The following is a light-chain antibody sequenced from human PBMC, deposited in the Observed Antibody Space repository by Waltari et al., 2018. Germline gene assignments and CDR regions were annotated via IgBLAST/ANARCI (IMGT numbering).Light chain of an antibody. J-gene: IGKJ1*01. CDR3: QHYVRLPVT. Sequence: XIVLTQSPGTLSLSXGXXXTLSCRASQSVSRTLAWYQQKPGQAPRLLIYGASTRATGIPDRFSGSGSGTDFSLTISRLEPEDFAVYYCQHYVRLPVTFGQGTKVEIK. V-gene: IGKV3-20*01. CDR2: GAS. CDR1: QSVSRT.